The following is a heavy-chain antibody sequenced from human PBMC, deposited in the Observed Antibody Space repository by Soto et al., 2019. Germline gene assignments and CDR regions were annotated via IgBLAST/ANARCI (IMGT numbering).Heavy chain of an antibody. Sequence: SETLSLTCTVSGGSISSSSYYWGWIRQPPGKGLEWIGSIYYSGSTYYNPSLKSRVTISVDTSKNQFSLKLSSVTAADTAVYYCARQGYSSGWFAAIDIWGQGTMVTVSS. CDR2: IYYSGST. CDR1: GGSISSSSYY. J-gene: IGHJ3*02. CDR3: ARQGYSSGWFAAIDI. V-gene: IGHV4-39*01. D-gene: IGHD6-19*01.